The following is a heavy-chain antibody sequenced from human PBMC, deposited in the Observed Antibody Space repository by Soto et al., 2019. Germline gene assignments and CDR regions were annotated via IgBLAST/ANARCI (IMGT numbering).Heavy chain of an antibody. J-gene: IGHJ4*02. V-gene: IGHV3-33*01. D-gene: IGHD3-10*01. CDR1: GFTFSSYG. CDR3: ARDPPGSGFDY. CDR2: IWYDGSNK. Sequence: QVQLVESGGGVVQPGRSLRLSCAASGFTFSSYGMHWVRQAPGKGLEWVAVIWYDGSNKYYADSVKGRFTISRDNSKNTLYPQMNRLRAEDTAVYYCARDPPGSGFDYWGQGTLVTVSS.